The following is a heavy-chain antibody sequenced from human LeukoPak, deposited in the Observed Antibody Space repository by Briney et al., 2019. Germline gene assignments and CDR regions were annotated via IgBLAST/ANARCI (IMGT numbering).Heavy chain of an antibody. Sequence: GASVKVSCKASGYTFIAYGITWVRQAPGQGLEWMGWISAYNGITDYTPNLQGRITMTTDMSTTTAYMELRSLRSDDTAVYYCARAFVGIRGTPAQFEYWGQGTLVTVSS. CDR1: GYTFIAYG. CDR2: ISAYNGIT. CDR3: ARAFVGIRGTPAQFEY. V-gene: IGHV1-18*01. J-gene: IGHJ4*02. D-gene: IGHD1-1*01.